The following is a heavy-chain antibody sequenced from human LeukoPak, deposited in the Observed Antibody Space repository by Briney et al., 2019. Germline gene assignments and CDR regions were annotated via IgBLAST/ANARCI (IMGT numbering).Heavy chain of an antibody. J-gene: IGHJ4*02. CDR1: GFTFNSYT. D-gene: IGHD3-10*01. V-gene: IGHV3-48*04. CDR3: AKVAKYYYGSETYYFFEQ. Sequence: GGSLRLSCAASGFTFNSYTMNWVRQAPGKGLEWLAYISGTLYTIYYADSVRGRFTISRDNAKNSLYLQMNSLRVEDTAVYYCAKVAKYYYGSETYYFFEQWGQGTPVTASS. CDR2: ISGTLYTI.